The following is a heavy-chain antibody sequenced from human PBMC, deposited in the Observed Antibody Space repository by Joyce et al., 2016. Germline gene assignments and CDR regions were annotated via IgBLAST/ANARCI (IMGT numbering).Heavy chain of an antibody. V-gene: IGHV3-74*01. CDR2: VDSDGSGK. CDR3: GSVFEY. J-gene: IGHJ4*02. CDR1: GFTFTNYW. Sequence: EVQLVESGGGLLQPGGSLRLSCAASGFTFTNYWMHWVRQAPGKGLVWVARVDSDGSGKSDAESVKGRFTISRDNTKDMVYLQMNSLRIEDTAVYYCGSVFEYWGRGALVTVSS.